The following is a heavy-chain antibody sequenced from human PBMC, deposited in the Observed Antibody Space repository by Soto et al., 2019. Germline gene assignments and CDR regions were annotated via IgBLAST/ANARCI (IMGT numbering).Heavy chain of an antibody. Sequence: ASVKVSCKASGYTLTSYGISWVRQAPGQGLEWMGWISAYNGNTNYAQKLQGRVTMTTDTSTSTAYMELRSLRSDDTALYYCARVGDFWSGYYHRAFDIWGQGTMVTVSS. CDR1: GYTLTSYG. D-gene: IGHD3-3*01. CDR2: ISAYNGNT. J-gene: IGHJ3*02. CDR3: ARVGDFWSGYYHRAFDI. V-gene: IGHV1-18*01.